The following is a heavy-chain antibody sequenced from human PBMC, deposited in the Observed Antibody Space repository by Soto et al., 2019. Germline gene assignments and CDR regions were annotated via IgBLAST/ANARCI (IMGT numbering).Heavy chain of an antibody. CDR2: IIPILGIA. J-gene: IGHJ4*02. CDR1: GGTFSSYT. V-gene: IGHV1-69*02. Sequence: QVQLVQSGAEVKKPGSSVKVSCKASGGTFSSYTISWVRQAPGQGLEWMGRIIPILGIANYAQKFQGRVTITADKATSTAYMELSSLRSEDTAVYYCARGRRDGSFDYWGQGTLVTVSS. D-gene: IGHD3-10*01. CDR3: ARGRRDGSFDY.